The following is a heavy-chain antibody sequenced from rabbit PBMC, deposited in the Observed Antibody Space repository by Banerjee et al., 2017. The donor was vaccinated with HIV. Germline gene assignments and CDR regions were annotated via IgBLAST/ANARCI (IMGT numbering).Heavy chain of an antibody. CDR2: IDPVFGST. V-gene: IGHV1S7*01. J-gene: IGHJ4*01. CDR1: GFDFSSYY. D-gene: IGHD4-1*01. CDR3: ARDSGYSSGWPYYCNL. Sequence: QLKESGGGLVQPGGSLKLSCKASGFDFSSYYMSWVRQAPGKGLEWIGYIDPVFGSTYYASRVNGRFPISSHNAQNTLYLQLNSLTAADTATYFCARDSGYSSGWPYYCNLWGPGTLVTVS.